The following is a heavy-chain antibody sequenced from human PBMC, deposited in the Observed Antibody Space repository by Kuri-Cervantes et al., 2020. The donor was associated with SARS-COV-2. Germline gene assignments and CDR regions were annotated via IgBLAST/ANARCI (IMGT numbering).Heavy chain of an antibody. D-gene: IGHD2-8*01. Sequence: GESLKISCAASGFTFSSYSMNWVRQAPGKGLEWVSSISSSSSYIYYADSVKGRFTISRDNAKNSLYLQMNSLRAEDTAVYYCARDAIVLMAYAIKEDAFDIWGQGTMVTVSS. CDR3: ARDAIVLMAYAIKEDAFDI. CDR2: ISSSSSYI. V-gene: IGHV3-21*01. J-gene: IGHJ3*02. CDR1: GFTFSSYS.